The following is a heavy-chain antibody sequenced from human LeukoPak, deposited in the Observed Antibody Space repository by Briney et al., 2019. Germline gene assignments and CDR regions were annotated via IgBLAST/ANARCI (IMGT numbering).Heavy chain of an antibody. J-gene: IGHJ4*02. CDR3: ARAHSHYDSSGYYVFDY. D-gene: IGHD3-22*01. CDR1: GFTFSDYY. V-gene: IGHV3-11*05. CDR2: ISSSSGYT. Sequence: PGGSLRLSCAAPGFTFSDYYMNWIRQTPGKGLEWVSYISSSSGYTNYADSVKGRFTISRDNAKNSLYLQMNSLRAEDTAVYYCARAHSHYDSSGYYVFDYWGQGTLVTVSS.